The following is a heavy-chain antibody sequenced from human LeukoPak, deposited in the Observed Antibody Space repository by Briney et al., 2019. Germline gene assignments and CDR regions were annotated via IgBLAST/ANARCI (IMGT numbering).Heavy chain of an antibody. D-gene: IGHD4-17*01. J-gene: IGHJ4*02. V-gene: IGHV3-23*01. Sequence: GGSLRLSCAASGLTFSNYAMSWVRQAPGKGLEWVSGISGSGANTYHADSVKGRFAISRDNSKNTLYLQMNSLRAEDTAMYYCAKEAGVTTPPKWGQGTLVIVSP. CDR1: GLTFSNYA. CDR3: AKEAGVTTPPK. CDR2: ISGSGANT.